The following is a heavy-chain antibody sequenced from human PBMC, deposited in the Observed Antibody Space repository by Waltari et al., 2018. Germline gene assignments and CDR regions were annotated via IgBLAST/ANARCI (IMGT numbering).Heavy chain of an antibody. D-gene: IGHD6-6*01. J-gene: IGHJ6*02. Sequence: EVQLVESGGGLVQPGGSLRLSCAASGFTFSSYEMTWVRQAPGKGLEWVSYISSSGSTIYYADSVKGRFTISRDNAKNSLYLQMNSLRAEDTAVYYCARDLRLYQLPHYYYGMDVWGQGTTVTVSS. V-gene: IGHV3-48*03. CDR2: ISSSGSTI. CDR1: GFTFSSYE. CDR3: ARDLRLYQLPHYYYGMDV.